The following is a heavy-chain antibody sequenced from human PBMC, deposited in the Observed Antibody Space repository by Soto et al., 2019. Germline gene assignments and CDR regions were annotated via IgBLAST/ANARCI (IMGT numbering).Heavy chain of an antibody. D-gene: IGHD3-3*01. CDR2: IYPGDSDT. CDR3: ARQRNYDFGSGKHNDAFDI. V-gene: IGHV5-51*01. Sequence: PGESLKISCKGSGYSFTSYWIGWVRQMPGKGLEWMGMIYPGDSDTRYSPSFQGQVTISADKSISTAYLQWSSLKASDTAMYYCARQRNYDFGSGKHNDAFDIWGQGTMVT. CDR1: GYSFTSYW. J-gene: IGHJ3*02.